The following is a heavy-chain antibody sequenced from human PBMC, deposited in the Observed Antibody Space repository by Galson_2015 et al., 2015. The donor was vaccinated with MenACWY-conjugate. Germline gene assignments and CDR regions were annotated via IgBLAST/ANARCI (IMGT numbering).Heavy chain of an antibody. CDR2: VRSKANSYAT. J-gene: IGHJ5*02. CDR1: GFTFSGSD. V-gene: IGHV3-73*01. CDR3: TRPPGVGDDP. Sequence: ALRLSCEACGFTFSGSDMHWVRQASGKGLEWGGRVRSKANSYATAYAASVKGRFTISRDDSKNTAYLQMNSLKTEDTAVYYCTRPPGVGDDPWGQGTLFTVSS. D-gene: IGHD2-15*01.